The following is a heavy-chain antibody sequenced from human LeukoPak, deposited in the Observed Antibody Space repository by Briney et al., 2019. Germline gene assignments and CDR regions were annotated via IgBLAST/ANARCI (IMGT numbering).Heavy chain of an antibody. D-gene: IGHD3-9*01. J-gene: IGHJ4*02. V-gene: IGHV1-18*01. CDR1: GYTFTSYG. CDR2: ISAYNGNT. Sequence: ASVKVSCKASGYTFTSYGISWVRQAPGQGLKWMGWISAYNGNTNYAQKLQGRVTMTTDTSTSTAYMELRSLRSDDTAVYYCARGRKYYDILTGYYPPNYFDYWGQGTLVTVSS. CDR3: ARGRKYYDILTGYYPPNYFDY.